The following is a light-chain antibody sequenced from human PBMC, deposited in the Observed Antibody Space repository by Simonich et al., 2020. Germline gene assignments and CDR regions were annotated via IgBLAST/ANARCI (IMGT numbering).Light chain of an antibody. Sequence: SYELTQPPSVSVSPGQTASITCSGDKLGEKYACWYQQKPGQSPVLVIYQDSKRPSGIPVRFSGSTSGNTATLTISGTQAMDEADYYCQAWDSSMWVFGGGTKLTVL. J-gene: IGLJ3*02. CDR2: QDS. CDR3: QAWDSSMWV. CDR1: KLGEKY. V-gene: IGLV3-1*01.